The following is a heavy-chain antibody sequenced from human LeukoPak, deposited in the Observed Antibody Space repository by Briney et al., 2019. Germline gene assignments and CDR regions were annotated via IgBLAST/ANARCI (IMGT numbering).Heavy chain of an antibody. V-gene: IGHV1-2*02. CDR1: GYTFTGYY. Sequence: GASVKVSCKASGYTFTGYYMHWVRQAPGQGLEWMGWISPNSGGTNYAQKFQGRVTMTRDTSISTAYMELSRLRSDDTAVYYCAREEGMEGSSWTDYWGQGTLVTVSS. CDR2: ISPNSGGT. D-gene: IGHD6-13*01. J-gene: IGHJ4*02. CDR3: AREEGMEGSSWTDY.